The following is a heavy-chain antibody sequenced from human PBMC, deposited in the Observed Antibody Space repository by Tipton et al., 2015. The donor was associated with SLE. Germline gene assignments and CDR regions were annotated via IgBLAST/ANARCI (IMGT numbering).Heavy chain of an antibody. CDR2: ISYSGGT. CDR3: ARQSHDVPHTAAFDY. J-gene: IGHJ4*02. V-gene: IGHV4-31*03. Sequence: TLSLTCSVSGASISSGAIYWSWFRHHPGKGLEWIGYISYSGGTYYNPTPKSRVTLSVDTSKNQFSLKLSSVTAAETAIYYCARQSHDVPHTAAFDYWGQGTLVTDSS. CDR1: GASISSGAIY. D-gene: IGHD1-1*01.